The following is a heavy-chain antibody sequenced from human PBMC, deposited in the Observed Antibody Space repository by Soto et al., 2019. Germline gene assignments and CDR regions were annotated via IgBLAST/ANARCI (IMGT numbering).Heavy chain of an antibody. CDR2: IIPIFGTA. V-gene: IGHV1-69*13. CDR1: GVTFSSYA. J-gene: IGHJ1*01. D-gene: IGHD3-22*01. Sequence: ASVKVSCKASGVTFSSYAISWVRQAPGQGLEWMGGIIPIFGTANYAQKFQGRVTITADESTSTAHMELSSLRSEDTAVYYCARGTPGGSGYVEFQHWGQGTLVTVSS. CDR3: ARGTPGGSGYVEFQH.